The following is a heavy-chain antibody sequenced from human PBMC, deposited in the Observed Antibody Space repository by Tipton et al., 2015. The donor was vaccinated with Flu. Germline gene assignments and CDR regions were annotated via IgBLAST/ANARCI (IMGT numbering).Heavy chain of an antibody. J-gene: IGHJ4*02. CDR1: AYSISSGYY. CDR2: ISHSGRT. CDR3: ARHTGDSVRGVIDY. Sequence: LRLSCAVSAYSISSGYYWGWIRQPPGKGLEWIGSISHSGRTYYKPSLKSRLTMSVDTSKNQFSLKLSSVTAADTAVYYCARHTGDSVRGVIDYWGQGTLVTVSS. D-gene: IGHD3-10*02. V-gene: IGHV4-38-2*01.